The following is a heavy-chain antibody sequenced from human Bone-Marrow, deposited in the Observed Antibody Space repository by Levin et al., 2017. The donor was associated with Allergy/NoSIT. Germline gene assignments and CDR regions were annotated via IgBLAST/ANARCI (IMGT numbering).Heavy chain of an antibody. CDR2: INPNSGVT. D-gene: IGHD3-10*01. CDR3: ARDIYGSGSDFDY. Sequence: AASVKVSCKASGYIFTRYYIHWVRQAPGQGLEWMGRINPNSGVTLYAHRFQGRLTISSDTSIRTAYVELSRLTHDDTAIYYCARDIYGSGSDFDYWGQGTLVTVSS. J-gene: IGHJ4*02. V-gene: IGHV1-2*02. CDR1: GYIFTRYY.